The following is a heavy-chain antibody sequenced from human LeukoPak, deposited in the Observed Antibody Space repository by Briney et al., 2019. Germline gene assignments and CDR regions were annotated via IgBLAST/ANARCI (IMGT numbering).Heavy chain of an antibody. Sequence: ASVKVSCTASGYTFTGYYMHWVRQAPGQGLEWMGRINPNNGATNYAQKLQGRVTITGDTSISTAYMELSSLRSDDTAVYYCTRESGTYHGNDYWGQGTLVTVSS. V-gene: IGHV1-2*06. CDR3: TRESGTYHGNDY. CDR2: INPNNGAT. J-gene: IGHJ4*02. D-gene: IGHD1-26*01. CDR1: GYTFTGYY.